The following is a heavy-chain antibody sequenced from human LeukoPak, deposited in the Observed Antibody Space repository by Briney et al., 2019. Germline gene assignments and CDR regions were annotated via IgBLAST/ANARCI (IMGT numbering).Heavy chain of an antibody. V-gene: IGHV1-69*05. D-gene: IGHD6-13*01. CDR1: GGTFSSYA. J-gene: IGHJ4*02. CDR3: ASPKDGQLEPYFDY. CDR2: IIPIFGTA. Sequence: ASVKVSCKASGGTFSSYAISWVRQAPGQELEWMGGIIPIFGTANYAQKFQGRVTITTDESTSTAYVELSSLRSEDTAVYYCASPKDGQLEPYFDYWGQGTLVTVSS.